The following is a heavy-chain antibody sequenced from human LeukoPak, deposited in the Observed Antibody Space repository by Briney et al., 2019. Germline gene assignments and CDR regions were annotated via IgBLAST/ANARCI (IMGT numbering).Heavy chain of an antibody. J-gene: IGHJ2*01. CDR1: GFTFSIFA. CDR3: ARDVRYCSGGSCYLHWYFDL. V-gene: IGHV3-23*01. Sequence: GGSLRLSCAASGFTFSIFAMNWVRQAPGKGLEWVSIITASGDSTYYADSVKGRFTISRDNFKNTLYLQMNSLRVEDTALYCCARDVRYCSGGSCYLHWYFDLWGRGTLVTVSS. CDR2: ITASGDST. D-gene: IGHD2-15*01.